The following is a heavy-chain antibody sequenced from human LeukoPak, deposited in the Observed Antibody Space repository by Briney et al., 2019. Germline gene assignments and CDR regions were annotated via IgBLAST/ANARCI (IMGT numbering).Heavy chain of an antibody. CDR3: ARGIKWELLYFDY. CDR1: GFTFRNYL. D-gene: IGHD1-26*01. J-gene: IGHJ4*02. V-gene: IGHV3-48*01. Sequence: GGSLRLSCAASGFTFRNYLMNWVRQAPGKGLEWVSFISSTGGTIYYADSVKGRFTVSRDNGKNSLYLQMNSLRAEDTAVFYCARGIKWELLYFDYWGQGTLVTVSS. CDR2: ISSTGGTI.